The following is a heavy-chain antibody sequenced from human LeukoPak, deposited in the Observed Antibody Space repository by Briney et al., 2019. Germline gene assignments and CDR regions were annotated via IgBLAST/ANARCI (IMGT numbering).Heavy chain of an antibody. D-gene: IGHD2-2*01. Sequence: SQTLSLTCAISGDSVSSNSAAWNWIRQSPSRGLEWLGRTYYRSKWDNDYAVSVKSRITINPDTSKNQFTLHLNSVTPEDTAVYYCARDTGVRSSFGWFDPWGQGTLVTVSS. CDR3: ARDTGVRSSFGWFDP. CDR1: GDSVSSNSAA. CDR2: TYYRSKWDN. J-gene: IGHJ5*02. V-gene: IGHV6-1*01.